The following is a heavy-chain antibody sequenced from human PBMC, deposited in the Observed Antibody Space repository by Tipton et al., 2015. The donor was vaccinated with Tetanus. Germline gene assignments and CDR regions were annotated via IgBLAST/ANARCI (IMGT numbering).Heavy chain of an antibody. CDR2: ISYSGST. V-gene: IGHV4-39*02. CDR1: GASISTSRRFD. D-gene: IGHD5/OR15-5a*01. J-gene: IGHJ4*02. CDR3: ARLREIVSRSGWAFDY. Sequence: TLSLTCTVSGASISTSRRFDWGWIRQPPGKGLEWIGSISYSGSTSYSPSLRSRVTMSVDTSKKDFSVRLGSVTAADTAVYYCARLREIVSRSGWAFDYWGQGILVTVSS.